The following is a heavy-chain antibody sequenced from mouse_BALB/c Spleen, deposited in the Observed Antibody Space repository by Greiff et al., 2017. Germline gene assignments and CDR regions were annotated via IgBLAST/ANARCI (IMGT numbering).Heavy chain of an antibody. D-gene: IGHD4-1*01. CDR1: GFAFSSYD. CDR2: ISSGGGST. CDR3: ARNWDY. J-gene: IGHJ2*01. V-gene: IGHV5-12-1*01. Sequence: EVKLQESGGGLVKPGGSLKLSCAASGFAFSSYDMSWVRQTPEKRLEWVAYISSGGGSTYYPDTVKGRFTISRDNAKNTLYLQMSSLKSEDTAMYYCARNWDYWGQGTTLTVSS.